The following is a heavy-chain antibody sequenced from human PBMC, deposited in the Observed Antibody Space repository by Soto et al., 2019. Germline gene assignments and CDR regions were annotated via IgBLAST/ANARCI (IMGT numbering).Heavy chain of an antibody. CDR3: ARGVAGSGFDL. Sequence: PSQTLSLTCAISGDSVSSNTAAWNWIRSSPSRGLEWLGRTYYRSNWRHDYAVSVRSRITVNPDTSKNHFSLQLNSVTPDDTAVYYCARGVAGSGFDLWGQATLVTVSX. V-gene: IGHV6-1*01. J-gene: IGHJ4*02. CDR2: TYYRSNWRH. D-gene: IGHD6-19*01. CDR1: GDSVSSNTAA.